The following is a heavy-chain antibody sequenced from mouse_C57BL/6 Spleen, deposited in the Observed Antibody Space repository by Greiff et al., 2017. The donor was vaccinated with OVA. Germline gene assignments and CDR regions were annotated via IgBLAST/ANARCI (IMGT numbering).Heavy chain of an antibody. V-gene: IGHV3-6*01. CDR1: GYSITSGYY. Sequence: ESGPGLVKPSQSLSLTCSVTGYSITSGYYWNWIRQFPGNKLEWMGYISYDGSNNYNPSLKNRISITRDTSKNQFFLKLNSVTTEDTATYYCAREGGTTVVAHFDYWGQGTTLTVSS. J-gene: IGHJ2*01. CDR3: AREGGTTVVAHFDY. D-gene: IGHD1-1*01. CDR2: ISYDGSN.